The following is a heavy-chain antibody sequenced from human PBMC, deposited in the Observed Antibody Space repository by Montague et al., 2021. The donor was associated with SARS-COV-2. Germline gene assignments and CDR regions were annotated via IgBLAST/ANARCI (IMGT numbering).Heavy chain of an antibody. V-gene: IGHV2-70*01. D-gene: IGHD4-23*01. CDR3: ARVQTTVAYDY. J-gene: IGHJ4*02. CDR2: XXWXXXK. Sequence: PALVKPTQTLTLTCTFSGFSLTTSGMCVSWIRQPPGKALEWLAXXXWXXXKYXSTSLKTRLTISKDASENQVVLTMTNMDPVGTATYYCARVQTTVAYDYWGQGTLVTVSS. CDR1: GFSLTTSGMC.